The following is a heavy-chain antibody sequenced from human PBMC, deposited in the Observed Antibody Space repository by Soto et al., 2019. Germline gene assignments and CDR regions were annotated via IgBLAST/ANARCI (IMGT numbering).Heavy chain of an antibody. D-gene: IGHD1-1*01. J-gene: IGHJ1*01. Sequence: QVRLVESGGDVVQPGWSLRLSCDVSGLDFSTFGMHWVRQAPGKGLEWVAVIWADGSQTYYVDSVKGRFTVSRDNPKSTLYLQMTSLRVEDTAKYFCVSSHDMPIWGQGTLVTVSS. CDR1: GLDFSTFG. CDR2: IWADGSQT. V-gene: IGHV3-33*03. CDR3: VSSHDMPI.